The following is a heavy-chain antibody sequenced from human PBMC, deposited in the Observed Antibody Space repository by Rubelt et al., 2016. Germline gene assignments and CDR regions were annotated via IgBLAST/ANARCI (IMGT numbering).Heavy chain of an antibody. Sequence: GGSLRLSCAASGFSFSSSWMTWVRQAPGKGLEWVANIKQDGTEKYYVDSVKGRFTISRDNAKNSLFLQMNSLRVEDTAVYYCAKDRARIPPGDTDYWGQGTLVTVSS. D-gene: IGHD2-2*02. J-gene: IGHJ4*02. CDR2: IKQDGTEK. CDR1: GFSFSSSW. V-gene: IGHV3-7*04. CDR3: AKDRARIPPGDTDY.